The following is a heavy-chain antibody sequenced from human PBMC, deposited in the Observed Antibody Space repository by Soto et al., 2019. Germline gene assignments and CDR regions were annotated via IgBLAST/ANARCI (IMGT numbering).Heavy chain of an antibody. V-gene: IGHV3-23*01. D-gene: IGHD3-16*01. Sequence: GGSLRLSCAASGLTFSGYSMAWVRQAPGKGLEWVSGISSSGRSTYYAHSVMSLFTISKHNSKNPLYLQPNSLTAEDTAVDYCGKPLGAYYYYGMDVWGQGTTVTVSS. CDR3: GKPLGAYYYYGMDV. CDR1: GLTFSGYS. J-gene: IGHJ6*02. CDR2: ISSSGRST.